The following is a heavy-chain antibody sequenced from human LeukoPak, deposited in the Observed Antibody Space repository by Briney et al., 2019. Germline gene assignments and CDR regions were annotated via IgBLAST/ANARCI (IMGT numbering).Heavy chain of an antibody. CDR1: GFSFTNYC. V-gene: IGHV3-7*01. CDR3: ARFDYYDSSGYSDSLDV. D-gene: IGHD3-22*01. J-gene: IGHJ6*02. Sequence: GGSLRLSCTTSGFSFTNYCMTWVRQAPGKGLEWVANIRQNGREKYYVDSVKGRFTISRDNAKNSLYLQMNSLRAEDTAVYYCARFDYYDSSGYSDSLDVWGQGTTVTVSS. CDR2: IRQNGREK.